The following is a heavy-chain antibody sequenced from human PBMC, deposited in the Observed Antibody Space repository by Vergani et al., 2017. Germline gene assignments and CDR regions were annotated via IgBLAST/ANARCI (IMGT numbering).Heavy chain of an antibody. Sequence: EVQLVQSGAEVKTPGESLKISCKGSGYSFTSYWIGWVRQMPGKGLEWMGIIYPGDSDTRHSPSFQGQVTISADKSISTAYLQWSSLKASDTAMYYCARHREVVPAAMELDTAMVTAYYYFYYMDVWGKGTTVTVSS. CDR3: ARHREVVPAAMELDTAMVTAYYYFYYMDV. V-gene: IGHV5-51*01. J-gene: IGHJ6*03. CDR1: GYSFTSYW. D-gene: IGHD2-2*01. CDR2: IYPGDSDT.